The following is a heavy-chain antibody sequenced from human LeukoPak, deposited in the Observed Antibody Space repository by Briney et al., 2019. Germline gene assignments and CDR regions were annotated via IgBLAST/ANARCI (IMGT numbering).Heavy chain of an antibody. CDR3: ARRSKHYYGSGSYYSLPFDY. V-gene: IGHV3-7*01. CDR2: IKQDGSEK. CDR1: GFTFRSYA. Sequence: GGSLRLSCAASGFTFRSYAMSWVRQAPGKGLEWVAIIKQDGSEKYYVDSVKGRFTISRDNAKNSLYVQMNSLRAEDTAVYYCARRSKHYYGSGSYYSLPFDYWGQGTLVTVSS. J-gene: IGHJ4*02. D-gene: IGHD3-10*01.